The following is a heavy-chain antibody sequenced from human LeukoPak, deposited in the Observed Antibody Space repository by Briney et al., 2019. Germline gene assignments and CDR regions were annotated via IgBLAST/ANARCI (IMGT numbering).Heavy chain of an antibody. CDR2: IYSGGST. D-gene: IGHD1-26*01. CDR3: ARERLVGATDYYYYMDV. J-gene: IGHJ6*03. V-gene: IGHV3-66*01. CDR1: GFTFDDYG. Sequence: GGSLRLSCAASGFTFDDYGMSWVRQAPGKGLEWVSVIYSGGSTYYADSVKGRFTISRDNSKNTLYLQMNSLRAEDTAVYYCARERLVGATDYYYYMDVWGKGTTVTISS.